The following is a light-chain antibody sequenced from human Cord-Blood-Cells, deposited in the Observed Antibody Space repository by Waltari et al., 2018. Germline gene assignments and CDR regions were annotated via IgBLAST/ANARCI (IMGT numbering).Light chain of an antibody. V-gene: IGLV2-14*01. CDR3: SSYTSSSTWV. J-gene: IGLJ3*02. Sequence: QSALTQPASVSGSPGQSITISCTGTSSDVRGCTSVSWYQQHPGKAPKPMIYDVSKRPSGVSNRFSGSKSGNTASLTISGLQAEDEADYYCSSYTSSSTWVFGGGTKLTVL. CDR1: SSDVRGCTS. CDR2: DVS.